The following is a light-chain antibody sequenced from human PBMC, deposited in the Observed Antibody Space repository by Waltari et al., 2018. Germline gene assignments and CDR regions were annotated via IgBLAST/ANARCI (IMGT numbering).Light chain of an antibody. Sequence: NFMLTQPHSVSESPGKTVTISCTGSSGRIASNSVQWHQQRPGSAPTTVIYEDDQRPSGVPDRFSGSIDSSSNSASLTISGLKTEDEADYYCQSYDSSNHVVFGGGTALTVL. CDR1: SGRIASNS. CDR3: QSYDSSNHVV. CDR2: EDD. V-gene: IGLV6-57*02. J-gene: IGLJ2*01.